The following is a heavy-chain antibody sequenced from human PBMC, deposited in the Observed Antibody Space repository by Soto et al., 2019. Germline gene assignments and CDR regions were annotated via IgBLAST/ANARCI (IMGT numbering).Heavy chain of an antibody. Sequence: QVQLQQWGAGLLKPSETLSLTCAVYGGSFSGYYWSWIRQPLGKGVEWIGEINHSGSTNYNPSLKSGVTISVDTSKNQFSLKLSSVTAADTAVYYCARSSGYYGFDYWGQGTLVTVSS. CDR3: ARSSGYYGFDY. V-gene: IGHV4-34*01. J-gene: IGHJ4*02. CDR1: GGSFSGYY. CDR2: INHSGST. D-gene: IGHD3-22*01.